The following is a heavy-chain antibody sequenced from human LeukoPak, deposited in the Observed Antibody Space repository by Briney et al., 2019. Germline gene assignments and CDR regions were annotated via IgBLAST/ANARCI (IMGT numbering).Heavy chain of an antibody. J-gene: IGHJ6*03. V-gene: IGHV4-61*02. CDR2: IYTSGST. Sequence: SETLSLTCTVSGGSISSGSYYWSWIRQPAGKGLEWIGRIYTSGSTNYNPSLKSRVTISVDTSKNQFSLKLSSVTAADTAVYYCARAGYYGSGSYYKLGYYYYMDVWGKGTTVTISS. D-gene: IGHD3-10*01. CDR3: ARAGYYGSGSYYKLGYYYYMDV. CDR1: GGSISSGSYY.